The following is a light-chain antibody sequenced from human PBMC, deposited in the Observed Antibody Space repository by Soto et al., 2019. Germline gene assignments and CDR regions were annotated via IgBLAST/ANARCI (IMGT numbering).Light chain of an antibody. CDR1: GSGFRGRNS. Sequence: QSALTQPPSASGSPGQSVSISCSEVGSGFRGRNSVSWYQQHPGKAPRLIIYEVSKRPSGIPDRFSGSKSGNTASLTVYGLQAEDEADYYCCSYAGSYTIWVFGGGTKVTVL. V-gene: IGLV2-8*01. CDR3: CSYAGSYTIWV. J-gene: IGLJ3*02. CDR2: EVS.